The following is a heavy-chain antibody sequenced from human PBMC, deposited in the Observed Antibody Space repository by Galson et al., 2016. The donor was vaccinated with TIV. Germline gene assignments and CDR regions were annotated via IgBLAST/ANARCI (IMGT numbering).Heavy chain of an antibody. V-gene: IGHV3-9*01. J-gene: IGHJ5*02. CDR1: GSTFDDYA. CDR2: TSWNGGRI. Sequence: SLRLSCAASGSTFDDYAMHWVRQRPGKGLEWISSTSWNGGRIDYADSVRGRFTVSRDNAKNALYLQMSSLRAEDTAVYYCARDQATLVARWFAPWGQGTLVTVSS. CDR3: ARDQATLVARWFAP.